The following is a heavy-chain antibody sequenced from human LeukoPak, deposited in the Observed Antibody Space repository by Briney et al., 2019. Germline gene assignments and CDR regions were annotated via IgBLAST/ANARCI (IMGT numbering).Heavy chain of an antibody. D-gene: IGHD6-13*01. J-gene: IGHJ3*02. V-gene: IGHV3-23*01. Sequence: GGSLRLSCAASGFTFSSYAMSWVRQAPGKGLEWVSAISGSGGSTYYADSVKGRFTISRDNAKNSLYLQMNSLRAEDTAVYYCARGQLSHDAFDIWGQGTMVTVSS. CDR3: ARGQLSHDAFDI. CDR1: GFTFSSYA. CDR2: ISGSGGST.